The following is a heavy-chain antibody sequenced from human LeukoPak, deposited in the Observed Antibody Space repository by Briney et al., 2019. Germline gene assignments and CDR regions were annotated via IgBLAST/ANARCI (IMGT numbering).Heavy chain of an antibody. CDR2: IYNSGTT. D-gene: IGHD3-16*01. CDR1: GGSVSSNY. V-gene: IGHV4-59*02. CDR3: VRSRGSAGGFDP. Sequence: SETLSLTCSVSGGSVSSNYWSWIRRPPGKGLEWIGYIYNSGTTNYNASLKSRVTISADTSKNLLSLKLSSVTAADTAVYYCVRSRGSAGGFDPWGQGTLVTVST. J-gene: IGHJ5*02.